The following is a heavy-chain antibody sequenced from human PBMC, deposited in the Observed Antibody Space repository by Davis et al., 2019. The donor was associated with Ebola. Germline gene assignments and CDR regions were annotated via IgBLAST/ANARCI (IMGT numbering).Heavy chain of an antibody. V-gene: IGHV5-51*01. J-gene: IGHJ6*02. D-gene: IGHD6-13*01. Sequence: PGGSLRLSCKGSGYSFTSYWIGWVRQMPGKGLEWMGIIYPGDSDTRYSPSFQGQVTISADKSISTAYLQWSSLKASDTAMYYCARHWSGIALPYYGMDVWGQGTTVTVSS. CDR3: ARHWSGIALPYYGMDV. CDR2: IYPGDSDT. CDR1: GYSFTSYW.